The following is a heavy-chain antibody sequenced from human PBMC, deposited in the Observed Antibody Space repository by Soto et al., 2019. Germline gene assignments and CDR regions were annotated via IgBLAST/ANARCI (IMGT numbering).Heavy chain of an antibody. Sequence: TVSGGSISSYYWSWIRQPPGKGLEWIGYIYYSGSTNYNPSLKSRVTISVDTSKNQFSLKLSSVTAADTAVYYCARGVYSSSYLTYYFDYWGQGTLVTISS. CDR3: ARGVYSSSYLTYYFDY. CDR1: GGSISSYY. D-gene: IGHD6-6*01. V-gene: IGHV4-59*01. CDR2: IYYSGST. J-gene: IGHJ4*02.